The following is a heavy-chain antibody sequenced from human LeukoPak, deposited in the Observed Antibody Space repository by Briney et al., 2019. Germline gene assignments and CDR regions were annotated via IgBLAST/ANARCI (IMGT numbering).Heavy chain of an antibody. CDR3: ARYHVFYGDYADAFDI. CDR2: IKQDGSEK. CDR1: GFTFSSYW. J-gene: IGHJ3*02. Sequence: PGGSLRLSCAASGFTFSSYWMSWVRQAPGKGLEWVANIKQDGSEKYYVDSVKGRFTISRDNAKNSPYLQMNSLRAEDTAVYYCARYHVFYGDYADAFDIWGQGTMVTVSS. D-gene: IGHD4-17*01. V-gene: IGHV3-7*01.